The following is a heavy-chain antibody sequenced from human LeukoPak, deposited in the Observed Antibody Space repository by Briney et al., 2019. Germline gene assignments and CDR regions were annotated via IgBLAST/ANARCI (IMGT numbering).Heavy chain of an antibody. Sequence: PGGSLRLSCSASGFVFSFYTMYWVRQAPGKGPEYVSTITGSGTGGNIYYADSVKGRFTISRDHSKSILFLEMNGLRSEDTAVYYCVKDFGRVRGTPDSWGQGTLVTVSS. CDR2: ITGSGTGGNI. J-gene: IGHJ4*02. CDR1: GFVFSFYT. CDR3: VKDFGRVRGTPDS. D-gene: IGHD3-16*01. V-gene: IGHV3-64D*06.